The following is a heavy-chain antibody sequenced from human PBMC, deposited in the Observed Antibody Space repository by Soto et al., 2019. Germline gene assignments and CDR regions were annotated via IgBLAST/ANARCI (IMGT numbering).Heavy chain of an antibody. J-gene: IGHJ4*02. D-gene: IGHD3-22*01. V-gene: IGHV4-30-4*01. CDR3: ARDSSSGYYS. CDR2: IYYSGST. CDR1: GGSISSGDYY. Sequence: SETLSLTCTFSGGSISSGDYYWSWIRQPPGKGLEWIGYIYYSGSTYYNPSLKSRVTISVDTSKNQFSLKLSSVTAADTAVYYCARDSSSGYYSWGQGTLVTVSS.